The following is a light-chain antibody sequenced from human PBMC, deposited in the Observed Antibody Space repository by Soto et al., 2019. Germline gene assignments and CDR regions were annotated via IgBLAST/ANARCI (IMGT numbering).Light chain of an antibody. CDR2: QVV. CDR3: KSYAGSNTYV. V-gene: IGLV2-8*01. J-gene: IGLJ1*01. Sequence: LAEPPPASVSPGQSVPISCTGTKNGIGVYNLVSWSRHHPGKAPRLIIYQVVQRPSGVPARFSGSNSGNTASLTVSGLQAADEADYFCKSYAGSNTYVFGSGTKVIGL. CDR1: KNGIGVYNL.